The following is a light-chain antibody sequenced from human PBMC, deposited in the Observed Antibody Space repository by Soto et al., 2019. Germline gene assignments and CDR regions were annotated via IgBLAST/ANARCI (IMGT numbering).Light chain of an antibody. Sequence: ILMTQSPATLSVSPGERDTLSCRASQSVSNCLAWYQQKPGQAPRLLIYDASTRATGIPARFSGSGSGTDCALTSSGLQSEDFAVYYCQQYNNWPPWTFGQGTKVEIK. CDR1: QSVSNC. V-gene: IGKV3-15*01. J-gene: IGKJ1*01. CDR2: DAS. CDR3: QQYNNWPPWT.